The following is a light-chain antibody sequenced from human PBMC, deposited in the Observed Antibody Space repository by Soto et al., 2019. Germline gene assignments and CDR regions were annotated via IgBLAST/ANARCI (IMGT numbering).Light chain of an antibody. Sequence: ILLTQSPSSLSASMGDRVTITCRASQGIDTSLAWYQQKPGKAPKLLIYAASNFQSGVPSRFSGSGSGTHFTLTISSLQPEDFATYYCQQPHGYPITFGQGTRLEVK. CDR2: AAS. CDR3: QQPHGYPIT. V-gene: IGKV1-9*01. J-gene: IGKJ5*01. CDR1: QGIDTS.